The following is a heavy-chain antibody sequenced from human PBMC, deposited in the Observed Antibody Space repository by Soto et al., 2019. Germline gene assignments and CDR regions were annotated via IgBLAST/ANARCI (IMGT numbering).Heavy chain of an antibody. J-gene: IGHJ4*02. Sequence: PETLTLTCAVYCGYFSDYCLSWIPQPPGKGPEWIGEINHSGRTNYNPSLKSRVTISVDTSKSQFSLKLSSVTAADTAVYYCARGRKYYDFWSGYSHPRYYFNYWGQGTLVTVSS. D-gene: IGHD3-3*01. CDR1: CGYFSDYC. CDR2: INHSGRT. V-gene: IGHV4-34*01. CDR3: ARGRKYYDFWSGYSHPRYYFNY.